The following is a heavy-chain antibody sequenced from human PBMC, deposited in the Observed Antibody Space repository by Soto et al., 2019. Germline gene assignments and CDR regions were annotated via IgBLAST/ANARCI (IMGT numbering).Heavy chain of an antibody. J-gene: IGHJ1*01. V-gene: IGHV3-23*01. CDR2: ISGSGGST. CDR1: GFTFSSYA. CDR3: AKAPSSGWSDGYFQH. D-gene: IGHD6-19*01. Sequence: GGSLRLSCAASGFTFSSYAMSWVRQAPGKGLEWVSAISGSGGSTYYADSVKGRFTISRDNSKNTLYLQMNSLRAEDTAVYYRAKAPSSGWSDGYFQHWGQGTLVTVSS.